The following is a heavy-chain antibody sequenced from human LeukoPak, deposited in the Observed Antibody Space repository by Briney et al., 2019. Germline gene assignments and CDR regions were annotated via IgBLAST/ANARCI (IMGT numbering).Heavy chain of an antibody. CDR2: IYTTGST. J-gene: IGHJ3*02. CDR3: ARHGKRGYDYVWGSYRYTGAGGVDAFDI. Sequence: PSETLSLTCTASGASISGGSYYWSWIRQPAGKGLEWIGRIYTTGSTNYNPSLNSRVTISVDTSKNQFSLELSSVTAADTAVYYCARHGKRGYDYVWGSYRYTGAGGVDAFDIWGQGTMVTVSS. D-gene: IGHD3-16*02. CDR1: GASISGGSYY. V-gene: IGHV4-61*02.